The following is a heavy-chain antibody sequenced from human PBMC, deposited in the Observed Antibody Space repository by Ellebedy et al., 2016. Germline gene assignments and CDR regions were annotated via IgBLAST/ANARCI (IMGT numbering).Heavy chain of an antibody. Sequence: GESLKISCAASGVTVSRNYMNWVRQAPGKGLEWVSVIYTSGIAFYADSVKGRFTISRDDSNNTLYLQMNNLRAEDTAVYYCCTVTTGGGYWGQGTLVIVSS. D-gene: IGHD4-11*01. CDR3: CTVTTGGGY. J-gene: IGHJ4*02. CDR2: IYTSGIA. V-gene: IGHV3-53*01. CDR1: GVTVSRNY.